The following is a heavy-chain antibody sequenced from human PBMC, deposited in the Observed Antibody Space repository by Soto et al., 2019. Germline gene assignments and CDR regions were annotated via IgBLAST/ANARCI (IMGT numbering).Heavy chain of an antibody. J-gene: IGHJ4*02. CDR1: GFTFSSYS. V-gene: IGHV3-21*01. CDR3: ARGSDITMVRGASFDY. CDR2: ISSSSSYI. Sequence: LRLSCAASGFTFSSYSMNWVRQAPGKGLEWVSSISSSSSYIYYADSVKGRFTISRDNAKNSLYLQMNSLRAEDTAVYYCARGSDITMVRGASFDYWRQGTLVTVPQ. D-gene: IGHD3-10*01.